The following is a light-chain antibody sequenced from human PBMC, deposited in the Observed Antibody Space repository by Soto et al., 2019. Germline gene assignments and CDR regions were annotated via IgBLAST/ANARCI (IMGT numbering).Light chain of an antibody. V-gene: IGKV1-39*01. J-gene: IGKJ5*01. CDR3: QQSYSTPIT. CDR2: AAS. Sequence: DIQMTQSPSSLSASVGDSVTIXXRASQSISSFLNWYQQKPGKAPKFXIYAASSLQSGVPSRFSGSGAGTDFTLTISILQPEDFATYYCQQSYSTPITFGQGTRLDIK. CDR1: QSISSF.